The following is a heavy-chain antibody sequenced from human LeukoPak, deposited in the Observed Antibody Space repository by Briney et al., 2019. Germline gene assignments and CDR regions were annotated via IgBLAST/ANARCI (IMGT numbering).Heavy chain of an antibody. CDR2: MNPNSGNT. D-gene: IGHD6-19*01. Sequence: GASVKVSCKASGYTFTNYDINWVRQATGQGLEWMGWMNPNSGNTGYAQKSQGRVTMTRNTSISTAYMELSSLRSEDTAVYYCARAYSSGWYNWFDPWGQGTLVTVSS. CDR3: ARAYSSGWYNWFDP. V-gene: IGHV1-8*01. CDR1: GYTFTNYD. J-gene: IGHJ5*02.